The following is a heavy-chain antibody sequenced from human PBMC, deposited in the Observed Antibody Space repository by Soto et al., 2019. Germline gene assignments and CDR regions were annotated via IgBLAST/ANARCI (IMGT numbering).Heavy chain of an antibody. CDR2: IIPIFGTA. CDR1: GGTFNSYG. J-gene: IGHJ3*02. V-gene: IGHV1-69*13. Sequence: GASVKVSCKASGGTFNSYGISWVRQAPGQGLEWMGGIIPIFGTANYAQKFQGRVTITADESTSTAYMELSSLRSEDTAVYYCARIVDSSSWYGAFDIWGQGTMVIVSS. D-gene: IGHD6-13*01. CDR3: ARIVDSSSWYGAFDI.